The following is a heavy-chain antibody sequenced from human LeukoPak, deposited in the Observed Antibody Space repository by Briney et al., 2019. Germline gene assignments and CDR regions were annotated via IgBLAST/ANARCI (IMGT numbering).Heavy chain of an antibody. J-gene: IGHJ4*02. V-gene: IGHV3-23*01. CDR3: AKVDREPGDEY. CDR2: ISASGGST. D-gene: IGHD1-26*01. CDR1: GFTFSTYA. Sequence: AGGSLRLSCAASGFTFSTYAMSWVRQGPGKGLEWVSAISASGGSTYYADPVKGRFTISRDNSKNTLHLQMNRLRGEDTALYYCAKVDREPGDEYWGQGTLVTVSS.